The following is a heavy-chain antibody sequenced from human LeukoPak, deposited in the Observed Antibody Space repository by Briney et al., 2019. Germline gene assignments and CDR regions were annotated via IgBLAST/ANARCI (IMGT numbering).Heavy chain of an antibody. CDR2: VSGSGGST. D-gene: IGHD3-10*01. CDR3: APRGRGY. V-gene: IGHV3-23*01. Sequence: GGSLRLSCAASGFTFSGFAMSWVRQAPGKGLEWVSVVSGSGGSTYYADSVKGRFTVSRDNAKNSLYLQMNSLRAEDTAVYYCAPRGRGYWGQGTLVTVSS. J-gene: IGHJ4*02. CDR1: GFTFSGFA.